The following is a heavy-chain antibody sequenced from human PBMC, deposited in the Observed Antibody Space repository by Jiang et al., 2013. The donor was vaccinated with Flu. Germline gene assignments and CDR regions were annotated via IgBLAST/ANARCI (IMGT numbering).Heavy chain of an antibody. CDR1: GDSINSGSYY. Sequence: GPGLVKPSETLSLTCTVSGDSINSGSYYWSWIRQFPGKGPEWMGYIFRSGSTYYTPSLKSRLYISLDKSKNQFSLRMNSVTAADTAVYYCARAGTYELNAFDIWGQGTTVSVSS. D-gene: IGHD1-26*01. V-gene: IGHV4-31*03. J-gene: IGHJ3*02. CDR3: ARAGTYELNAFDI. CDR2: IFRSGST.